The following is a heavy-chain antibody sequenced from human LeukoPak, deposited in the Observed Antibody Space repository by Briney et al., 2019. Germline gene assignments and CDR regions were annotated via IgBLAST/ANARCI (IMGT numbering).Heavy chain of an antibody. CDR3: ARDDYFSY. Sequence: GGSLRLSCAVAGFTFHYWLHWVRQAPGKGLVWVSRIKHDGSSTSYADAVKDRLTISRDNAKNTLYLKINSLRAEDTAVYYCARDDYFSYGGQGALVTVSS. J-gene: IGHJ4*02. V-gene: IGHV3-74*01. CDR1: GFTFHYW. CDR2: IKHDGSST.